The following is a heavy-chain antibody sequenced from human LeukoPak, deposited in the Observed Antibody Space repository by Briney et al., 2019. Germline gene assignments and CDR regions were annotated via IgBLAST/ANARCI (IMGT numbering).Heavy chain of an antibody. CDR2: IYYSGST. V-gene: IGHV4-59*01. CDR1: GGSISSYY. CDR3: ARGGASGSYYGAYYYYGIDV. Sequence: SETLSLTCTVSGGSISSYYWSWIRQPPGKGLEWIGYIYYSGSTNYNPSLKSRVTISVDTSKNQFSLKLSSVTAADTAVYYCARGGASGSYYGAYYYYGIDVWGQGTTVTVSS. J-gene: IGHJ6*02. D-gene: IGHD1-26*01.